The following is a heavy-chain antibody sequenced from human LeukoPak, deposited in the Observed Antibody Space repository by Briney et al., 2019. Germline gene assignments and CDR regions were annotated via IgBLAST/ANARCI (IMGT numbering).Heavy chain of an antibody. V-gene: IGHV4-61*01. J-gene: IGHJ4*02. D-gene: IGHD3-3*01. CDR2: IYYSGST. CDR1: GGSVSSGSYY. CDR3: ARVMRTAKKVSDY. Sequence: AETLSLTCTVSGGSVSSGSYYWSWIRQPPGKGLEWIGYIYYSGSTNYNPSLKSRVTISVDTSKNQFSLKLSSVTAADTAVYYCARVMRTAKKVSDYWGQGTLVTVSS.